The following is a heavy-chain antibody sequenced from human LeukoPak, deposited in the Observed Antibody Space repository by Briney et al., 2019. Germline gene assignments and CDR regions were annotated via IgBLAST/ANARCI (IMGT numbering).Heavy chain of an antibody. V-gene: IGHV3-30*02. CDR1: GFTFSSYG. CDR2: IRYDGSNK. Sequence: GRSLRLSCAASGFTFSSYGMHWVRQAPGKGLEWVAVIRYDGSNKYYADSVKGRFTISRDNSKNTLYLQMNSLRAEDTAVYYCAKAQEWFGELSHNYFDHWGQGTLVTVSS. CDR3: AKAQEWFGELSHNYFDH. J-gene: IGHJ4*02. D-gene: IGHD3-10*01.